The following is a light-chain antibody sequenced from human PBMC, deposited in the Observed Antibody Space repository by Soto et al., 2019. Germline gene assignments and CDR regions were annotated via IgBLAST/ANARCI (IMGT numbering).Light chain of an antibody. CDR1: QSISSW. V-gene: IGKV1-5*03. J-gene: IGKJ1*01. Sequence: DIQMTQSPSTLSASIGDRVTITCRASQSISSWLAWYQQKAGKAPNLLIYQASTLESGVPSRFSGSGSGTEFTLTISSLQPDDFATYYCQHYNSYSEAFGQGTKVELK. CDR3: QHYNSYSEA. CDR2: QAS.